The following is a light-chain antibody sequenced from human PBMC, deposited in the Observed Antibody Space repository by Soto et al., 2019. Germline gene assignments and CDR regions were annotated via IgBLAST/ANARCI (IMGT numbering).Light chain of an antibody. V-gene: IGLV2-14*01. CDR3: SSYTSSSTLV. J-gene: IGLJ3*02. CDR1: SSDVGAYHY. CDR2: DVS. Sequence: QSALTQPASVSGSPGQSITISCTGTSSDVGAYHYVSWYQQHPGKAPKLMIFDVSNRPSGVSDRFSGSKSGNTATLTISGLQTEDEADYYCSSYTSSSTLVFGGGTKVTVL.